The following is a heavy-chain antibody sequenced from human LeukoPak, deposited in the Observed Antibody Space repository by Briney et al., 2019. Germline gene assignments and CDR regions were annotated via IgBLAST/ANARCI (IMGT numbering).Heavy chain of an antibody. J-gene: IGHJ4*02. CDR1: GFTFSSYW. CDR2: ISDSGST. D-gene: IGHD3/OR15-3a*01. Sequence: GSLRLSCAASGFTFSSYWMSWVRQPPGKGLEWIGKISDSGSTYYNPSLKSRVTISVDTSKNQFSLKLRSVTAADTAVYYCARHFGTWGQGTLVTVSS. V-gene: IGHV4-34*01. CDR3: ARHFGT.